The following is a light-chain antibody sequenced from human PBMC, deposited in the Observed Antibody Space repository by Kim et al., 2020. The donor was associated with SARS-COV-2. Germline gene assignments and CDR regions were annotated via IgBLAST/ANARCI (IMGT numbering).Light chain of an antibody. CDR3: QQYYITPLT. V-gene: IGKV4-1*01. J-gene: IGKJ4*01. CDR2: WAS. CDR1: QSVLYSSNNKNY. Sequence: ATINCKSRQSVLYSSNNKNYLAWYQQKPGQPPNLRIYWASTRESGVPDRFSGSGSGTDFTLTISSLQAEDVAVYYCQQYYITPLTFGGGTKVDIK.